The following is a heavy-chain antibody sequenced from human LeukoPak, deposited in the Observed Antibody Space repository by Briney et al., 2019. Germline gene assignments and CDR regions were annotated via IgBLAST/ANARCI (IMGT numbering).Heavy chain of an antibody. D-gene: IGHD3-10*01. J-gene: IGHJ5*02. CDR3: AKDPASYYYGSGSYYLNWFDP. Sequence: GGSLRLSCAASGFTLSSYAMSWVRQAPGKGLEWVSAISGSGGSTYYADSVKGRFTISRDKSKNTLYLQMNSLRAEDTAVYYCAKDPASYYYGSGSYYLNWFDPWGQGTLVTVSS. CDR1: GFTLSSYA. V-gene: IGHV3-23*01. CDR2: ISGSGGST.